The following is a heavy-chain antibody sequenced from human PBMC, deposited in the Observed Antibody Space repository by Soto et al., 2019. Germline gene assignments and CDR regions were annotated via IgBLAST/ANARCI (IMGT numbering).Heavy chain of an antibody. CDR1: GFTFSSYG. J-gene: IGHJ5*02. Sequence: QVQLVESGGGVVQPGRSLRLSCAASGFTFSSYGMHWVRQAPGKGLEWVAVISYDGSNKYCADSVKGRFTISRDNSKNTLYLQMNSLRAEDTAVYYCAKETGTWGQGTLVTVSS. CDR3: AKETGT. D-gene: IGHD1-1*01. CDR2: ISYDGSNK. V-gene: IGHV3-30*18.